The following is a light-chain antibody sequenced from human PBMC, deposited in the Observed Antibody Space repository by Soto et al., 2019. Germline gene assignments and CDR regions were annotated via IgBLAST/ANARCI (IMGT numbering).Light chain of an antibody. CDR1: QSISSW. CDR3: QQYNSYT. J-gene: IGKJ4*01. V-gene: IGKV1-5*03. Sequence: DIQMTQSPSTLSASVGDRVTITCRASQSISSWLAWYQQKPGKAPKLLIYKASSLESGVPSRFSGSGSGTEFTLTISSLQPDDFVTYYCQQYNSYTFGGGTKVDIK. CDR2: KAS.